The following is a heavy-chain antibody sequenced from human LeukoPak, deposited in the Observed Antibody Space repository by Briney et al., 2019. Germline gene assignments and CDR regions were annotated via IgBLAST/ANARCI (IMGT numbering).Heavy chain of an antibody. V-gene: IGHV4-4*07. CDR3: ARSAAAGTSFSDYYYMDV. Sequence: SETLSLTCTASGGSISSYYWSWIRQPAGKGLEWIGRIYTSGSTNYNPSLKSRVTMSVDTSKNQFSLKLSSVTAADTAVYYCARSAAAGTSFSDYYYMDVWGKGTTVTVSS. CDR2: IYTSGST. CDR1: GGSISSYY. J-gene: IGHJ6*03. D-gene: IGHD6-13*01.